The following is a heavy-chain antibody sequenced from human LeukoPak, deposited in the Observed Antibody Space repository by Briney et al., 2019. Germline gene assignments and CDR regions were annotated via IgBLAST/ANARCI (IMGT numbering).Heavy chain of an antibody. J-gene: IGHJ4*02. V-gene: IGHV1-46*01. CDR1: GYTFTSYY. CDR2: INPSGGST. Sequence: ASVTVSCKASGYTFTSYYMHWGRQAPGQGLEWMGIINPSGGSTSYAQKFQGRVTMTRDTSTSTVYMELSSLRSEDTAVYYCAREGRLQRWLQWGYFDYWGQGTLVTVSS. D-gene: IGHD5-24*01. CDR3: AREGRLQRWLQWGYFDY.